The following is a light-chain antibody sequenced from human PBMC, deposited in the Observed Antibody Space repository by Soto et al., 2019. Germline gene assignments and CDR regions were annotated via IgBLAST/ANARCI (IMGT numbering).Light chain of an antibody. J-gene: IGKJ4*01. CDR2: DAS. V-gene: IGKV3D-20*01. CDR1: QSTSSIY. Sequence: EIVLTQSPATLSLSPGERATLSCGASQSTSSIYLAWYQQKPGLAPRLLIYDASSRATGIPDRFSGSGSGTDFALTISRLEPEDFAVYYCQHYGSSPLTFGGGTKVELK. CDR3: QHYGSSPLT.